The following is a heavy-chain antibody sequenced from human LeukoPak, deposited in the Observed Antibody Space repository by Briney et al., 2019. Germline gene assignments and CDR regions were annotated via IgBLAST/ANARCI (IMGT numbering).Heavy chain of an antibody. J-gene: IGHJ6*03. CDR1: GGSISSGGYS. CDR2: IYHSGST. D-gene: IGHD6-13*01. CDR3: ARAGAAAGTYYYYYMDV. V-gene: IGHV4-30-2*01. Sequence: TLSLTCAVSGGSISSGGYSWSWIRQPPGKGLEWIGYIYHSGSTYYNPSLKSRVTISVDRSKNQFSLKLSSVTAADTAVYYCARAGAAAGTYYYYYMDVWGKGTTVTVSS.